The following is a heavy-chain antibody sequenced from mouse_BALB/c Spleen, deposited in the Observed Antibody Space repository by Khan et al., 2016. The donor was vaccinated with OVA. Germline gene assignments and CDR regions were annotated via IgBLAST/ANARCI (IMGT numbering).Heavy chain of an antibody. J-gene: IGHJ4*01. CDR2: IWGGGST. Sequence: QMQLEELGPGLVAPSQNLSITCTVSGFSLSDYGVSWIRQPPGKGLEWLGVIWGGGSTYYNSALKSRLSISKDNSKSQVFLKMSSLQSDDTAMFYCAKGIWSYYYTLDYWGQGTSVTVSS. CDR1: GFSLSDYG. CDR3: AKGIWSYYYTLDY. V-gene: IGHV2-6-5*01.